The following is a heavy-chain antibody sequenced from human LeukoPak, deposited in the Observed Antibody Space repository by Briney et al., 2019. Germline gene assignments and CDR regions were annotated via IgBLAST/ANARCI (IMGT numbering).Heavy chain of an antibody. D-gene: IGHD3-10*01. CDR3: ATFYGSGSFDY. J-gene: IGHJ4*02. CDR1: GGSISSSSYY. Sequence: SETLSLTCTVFGGSISSSSYYWGWIRQPPGKGLEWIGSIYYSGSTYYNPSLKSRVTISVDTSKNQFSLKLSSVTAADTAVYYCATFYGSGSFDYWGQGTLVTVSS. CDR2: IYYSGST. V-gene: IGHV4-39*01.